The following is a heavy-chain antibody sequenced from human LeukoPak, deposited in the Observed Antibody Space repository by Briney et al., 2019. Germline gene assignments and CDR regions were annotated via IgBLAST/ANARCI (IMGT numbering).Heavy chain of an antibody. D-gene: IGHD1-7*01. CDR2: IYYSGST. J-gene: IGHJ3*02. Sequence: SETLSLTCTVSGGSISSGDYYWSWIRQPPGKGLEWIGYIYYSGSTYYNPSLKSRVTISVDTSKNQFSLKLSSVTAADTAVYYCARVIEPYNWNYVGNDAFDIWGQGTMVTVSS. CDR1: GGSISSGDYY. V-gene: IGHV4-30-4*08. CDR3: ARVIEPYNWNYVGNDAFDI.